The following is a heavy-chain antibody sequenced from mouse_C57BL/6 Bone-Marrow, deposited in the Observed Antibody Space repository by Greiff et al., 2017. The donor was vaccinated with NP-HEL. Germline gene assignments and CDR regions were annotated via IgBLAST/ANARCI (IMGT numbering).Heavy chain of an antibody. CDR2: IWSGGST. CDR1: GFSLTSYG. CDR3: ARKRKERYYAMDY. J-gene: IGHJ4*01. V-gene: IGHV2-2*01. Sequence: VKLVESGPGLVQPSQSLSITCTVSGFSLTSYGVHWVRQSPGKGLEWLGVIWSGGSTDYNAAFISRLSISKDNSKSQVFFKMNSLQADDTAIYYCARKRKERYYAMDYWGQGTSVTVSS.